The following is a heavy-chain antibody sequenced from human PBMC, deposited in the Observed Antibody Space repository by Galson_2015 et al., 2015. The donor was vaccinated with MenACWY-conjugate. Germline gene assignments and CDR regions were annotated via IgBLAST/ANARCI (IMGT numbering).Heavy chain of an antibody. V-gene: IGHV3-74*01. Sequence: SLRLSCAASGFIFNTSWMHWVRQAPGKGLVWVSRINHGGSSTTYADSVKDRFTISRDNAKNTLYLQMNSLRPEDTAVFYCAKSRGASFYFDSWGQGTLVTVSS. CDR1: GFIFNTSW. CDR3: AKSRGASFYFDS. J-gene: IGHJ4*02. D-gene: IGHD1-26*01. CDR2: INHGGSST.